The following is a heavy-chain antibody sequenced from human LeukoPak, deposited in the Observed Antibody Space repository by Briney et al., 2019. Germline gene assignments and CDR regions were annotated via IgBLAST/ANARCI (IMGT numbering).Heavy chain of an antibody. D-gene: IGHD5-18*01. Sequence: GGSLRLSCAASGFTFSDYSIHWVRQAPGKGLEWVSCISSTSSYIYYADSVRGRFTISRDNAKNTLYLQMNRLRAEDTAVYYCARGQLWQTGWFDPWGQGTLVTVSS. CDR1: GFTFSDYS. J-gene: IGHJ5*02. CDR2: ISSTSSYI. V-gene: IGHV3-21*01. CDR3: ARGQLWQTGWFDP.